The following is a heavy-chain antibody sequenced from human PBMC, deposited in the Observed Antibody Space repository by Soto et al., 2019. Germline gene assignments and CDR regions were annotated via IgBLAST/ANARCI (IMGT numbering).Heavy chain of an antibody. V-gene: IGHV1-18*01. CDR2: ISAHNGNT. J-gene: IGHJ4*02. D-gene: IGHD5-18*01. Sequence: QVQLVQSGAELKEPGASVKVSWKASGYIFTKHGISWVRQAPGQGLEWMGWISAHNGNTNYAQNLQDRITVTTDTSTSTAYMELRSLRPEDTAIYYCARVYGYGYGHFDFWGQGSLVTVSS. CDR3: ARVYGYGYGHFDF. CDR1: GYIFTKHG.